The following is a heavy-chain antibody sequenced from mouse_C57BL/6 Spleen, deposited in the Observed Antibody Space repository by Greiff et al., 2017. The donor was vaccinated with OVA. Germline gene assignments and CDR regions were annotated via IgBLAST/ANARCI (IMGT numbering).Heavy chain of an antibody. Sequence: VMLVESDAELVKPGASVKISCKVSGYTFTDHTIHWMKQRPEQGLEWIGYIYPRDGSTKYNEKFKGKATLTADKSSSTAYMQLNSLTSEDSAVYFCARRDYDYDWFAYWGQGTLVTVSA. D-gene: IGHD2-4*01. CDR1: GYTFTDHT. V-gene: IGHV1-78*01. J-gene: IGHJ3*01. CDR2: IYPRDGST. CDR3: ARRDYDYDWFAY.